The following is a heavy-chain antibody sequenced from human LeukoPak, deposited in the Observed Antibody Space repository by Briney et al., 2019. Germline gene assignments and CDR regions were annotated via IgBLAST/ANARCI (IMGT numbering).Heavy chain of an antibody. V-gene: IGHV4-34*01. CDR1: GGSFSGYY. CDR3: ARDPGYCSGGSCYDHDAFDI. Sequence: SETLSLTCAVYGGSFSGYYWSWIRLPPGKGLEWIGEINHSGSTNYNPSLKSRVTISVDTSKNQFSLKLSSVTAADTAVYYCARDPGYCSGGSCYDHDAFDIWGQGTMVTVSS. CDR2: INHSGST. J-gene: IGHJ3*02. D-gene: IGHD2-15*01.